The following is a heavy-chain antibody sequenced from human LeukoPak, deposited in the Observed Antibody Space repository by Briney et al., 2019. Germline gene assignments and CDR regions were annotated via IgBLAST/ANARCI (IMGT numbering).Heavy chain of an antibody. Sequence: PGGSLRLSCAASGFTFSSYAMHWVRQAPGKGLEWVAVISYDGSNKYYADSVKGRFTISRDNSKNTLYLQMNSLRAEDTAVYYCARIGDSSGLDYWGQGTLVTVSS. CDR2: ISYDGSNK. CDR3: ARIGDSSGLDY. V-gene: IGHV3-30-3*01. CDR1: GFTFSSYA. D-gene: IGHD3-22*01. J-gene: IGHJ4*02.